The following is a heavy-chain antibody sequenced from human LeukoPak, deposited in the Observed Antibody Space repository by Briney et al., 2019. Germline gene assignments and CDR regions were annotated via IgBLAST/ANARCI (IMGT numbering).Heavy chain of an antibody. CDR2: ISSSSSYI. D-gene: IGHD6-6*01. CDR1: GFTFSSYS. Sequence: PGGSLRLSCAASGFTFSSYSMNWVRQAPGKGLEWVSSISSSSSYIYYADSVKGRFTISRDNAKNSLYLQMNSLRAEDTAVYYCARDKAARHDAFDIWGQGTIVTVSS. CDR3: ARDKAARHDAFDI. J-gene: IGHJ3*02. V-gene: IGHV3-21*01.